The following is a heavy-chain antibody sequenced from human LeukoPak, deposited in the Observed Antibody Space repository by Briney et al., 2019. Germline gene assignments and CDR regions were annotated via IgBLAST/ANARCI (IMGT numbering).Heavy chain of an antibody. CDR1: GGSISSYY. CDR3: ARGRAAGPRGDAFDI. D-gene: IGHD6-13*01. J-gene: IGHJ3*02. V-gene: IGHV4-59*08. CDR2: IYYSGST. Sequence: SETLSLTCTVSGGSISSYYWSWIRQPPGKGLEWIGYIYYSGSTNYNPSLKSRVTISVDTSKNQFSLKLSSVTAADTAVYYCARGRAAGPRGDAFDIWGQGTMVTVSS.